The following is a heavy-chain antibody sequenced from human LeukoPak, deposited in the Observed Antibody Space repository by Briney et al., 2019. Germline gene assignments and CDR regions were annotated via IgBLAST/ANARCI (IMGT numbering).Heavy chain of an antibody. CDR3: ARADRDGYTFDY. J-gene: IGHJ4*02. D-gene: IGHD5-24*01. CDR2: ISAYNGNT. CDR1: GYTFTSYG. V-gene: IGHV1-18*01. Sequence: ASVKVSCKASGYTFTSYGISWVRQAPGQGREGMGWISAYNGNTNYAQKFQGRVTMTRDTSICTAYMELSRLRSDDTAVYYCARADRDGYTFDYWGQGTLVTVSS.